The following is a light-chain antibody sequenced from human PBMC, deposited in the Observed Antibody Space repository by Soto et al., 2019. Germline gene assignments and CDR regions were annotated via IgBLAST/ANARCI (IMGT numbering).Light chain of an antibody. CDR1: GGSIASNY. V-gene: IGLV6-57*02. CDR3: QSSDSSHRGV. J-gene: IGLJ3*02. CDR2: EDN. Sequence: NFMLTQPHSVSESPGKTVTISCTGSGGSIASNYVRWYQQRPGSAPTTVIYEDNQRPSGVPDRFSGSIDSSSNSASLTISGLKTEDEADYYCQSSDSSHRGVFGGGTKLTVL.